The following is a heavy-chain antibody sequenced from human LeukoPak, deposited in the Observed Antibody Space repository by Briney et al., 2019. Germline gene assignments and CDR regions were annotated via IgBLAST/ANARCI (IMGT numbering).Heavy chain of an antibody. CDR1: GFTFTGYA. D-gene: IGHD1-1*01. CDR2: IAYDGSNK. V-gene: IGHV3-30*02. J-gene: IGHJ6*03. CDR3: EKERTGYYMEV. Sequence: GGPLRLSCIASGFTFTGYAMHWVRQAPGKELEWVAFIAYDGSNKYYADSVKGRFTISRDSYKSTLYLQMNSLRAEDTAVYYCEKERTGYYMEVWGRGTTATVSS.